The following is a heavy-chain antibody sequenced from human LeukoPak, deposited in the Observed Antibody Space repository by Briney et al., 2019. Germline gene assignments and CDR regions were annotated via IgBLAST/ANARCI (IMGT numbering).Heavy chain of an antibody. V-gene: IGHV3-33*03. D-gene: IGHD6-13*01. J-gene: IGHJ4*02. CDR1: GFTFSTYG. CDR3: ASASSHRIAAGGDY. CDR2: TWYDGNKQ. Sequence: GRSLRLSCAASGFTFSTYGMHWVRQAPGKGLEWVAVTWYDGNKQYYADSVKGRFTISRDNAKNTLYLQMNSLRAEDTAVYYCASASSHRIAAGGDYWGQGTLVTVSS.